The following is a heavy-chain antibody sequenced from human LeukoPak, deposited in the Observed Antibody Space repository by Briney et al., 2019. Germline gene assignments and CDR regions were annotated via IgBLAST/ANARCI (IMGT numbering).Heavy chain of an antibody. V-gene: IGHV4-34*01. Sequence: SETLALTCAVYGGSFSGYYWSWIRQPPGKGLDWIGEINHSGSTNYIPSLKSRVTISVDTSKNQFSLKLSSVTAADTAVYYCARGRETIVVVPAAYTHYYYYMDVWGKGTTVTVSS. CDR1: GGSFSGYY. J-gene: IGHJ6*03. CDR2: INHSGST. CDR3: ARGRETIVVVPAAYTHYYYYMDV. D-gene: IGHD2-2*01.